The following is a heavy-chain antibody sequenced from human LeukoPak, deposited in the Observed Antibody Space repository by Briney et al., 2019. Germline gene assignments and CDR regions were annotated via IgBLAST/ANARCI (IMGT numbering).Heavy chain of an antibody. CDR3: ARGRVVVATTHFDY. CDR1: GGSISSYY. V-gene: IGHV4-59*12. Sequence: SETLSLTCTVAGGSISSYYWSWIRQPPGKGLEWIGYTYYSGSTNYNPSLKSRVTISVDTSKIQVSLKLTSVSAADTAVYYCARGRVVVATTHFDYWGQGTLVTVSS. CDR2: TYYSGST. D-gene: IGHD5-12*01. J-gene: IGHJ4*02.